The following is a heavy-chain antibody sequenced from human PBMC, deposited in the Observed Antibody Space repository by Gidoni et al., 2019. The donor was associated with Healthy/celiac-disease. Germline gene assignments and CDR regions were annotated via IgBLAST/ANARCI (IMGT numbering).Heavy chain of an antibody. CDR2: INAGNGNT. V-gene: IGHV1-3*01. D-gene: IGHD3-16*02. Sequence: QVQLVQSGAEVKKPGASVKVSCKASGYTFTSYAMHWVRQAPGQRLEWMGWINAGNGNTKYSQKFQGRVTITRDTSASTAYMELSSLRSEDTAVYYCAREGYYDYIWGSYRSDYYYYYGMDVWGQGTTVTVSS. CDR3: AREGYYDYIWGSYRSDYYYYYGMDV. J-gene: IGHJ6*02. CDR1: GYTFTSYA.